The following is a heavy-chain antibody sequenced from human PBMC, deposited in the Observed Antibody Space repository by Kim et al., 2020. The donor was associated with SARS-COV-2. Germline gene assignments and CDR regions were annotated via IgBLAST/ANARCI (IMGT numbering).Heavy chain of an antibody. J-gene: IGHJ4*02. CDR3: ARVPGGSYETVFDY. CDR2: INPNSGGT. D-gene: IGHD1-26*01. V-gene: IGHV1-2*02. Sequence: ASVKVSCKASGYTFTGYYMHWVRQAPGQGLEWMGWINPNSGGTNYAQKFQGRVTMTRDTSISTAYMELSRLRSDDTAVYYCARVPGGSYETVFDYWGQGTLVTVSS. CDR1: GYTFTGYY.